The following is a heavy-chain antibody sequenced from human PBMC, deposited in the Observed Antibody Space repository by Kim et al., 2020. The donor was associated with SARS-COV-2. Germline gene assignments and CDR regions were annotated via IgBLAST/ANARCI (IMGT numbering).Heavy chain of an antibody. Sequence: SETLSLTCTVSGASISSYYWSWIRQPPGRGLEWIGYIYNSGSTDYSPSLTSRVTISLDTPKNQFSLRLSSVTAADTAVYFCARNYPGWAFDYWGQGILVTVSS. D-gene: IGHD1-26*01. J-gene: IGHJ4*02. CDR2: IYNSGST. V-gene: IGHV4-59*01. CDR1: GASISSYY. CDR3: ARNYPGWAFDY.